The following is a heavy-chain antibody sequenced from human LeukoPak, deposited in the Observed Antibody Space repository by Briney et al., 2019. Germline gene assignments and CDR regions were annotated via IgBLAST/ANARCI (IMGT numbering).Heavy chain of an antibody. CDR2: INHSGST. CDR1: GRSFSGYY. D-gene: IGHD6-19*01. J-gene: IGHJ1*01. CDR3: ATQIAVAGPEGYFQH. Sequence: SETLSLTCAVYGRSFSGYYWSWIRQPPGKGLEWIGEINHSGSTNYNPSLKSRVTISVDTSKNQFSLKLSSVTAADTAVYYCATQIAVAGPEGYFQHWGQGTLVTVSS. V-gene: IGHV4-34*01.